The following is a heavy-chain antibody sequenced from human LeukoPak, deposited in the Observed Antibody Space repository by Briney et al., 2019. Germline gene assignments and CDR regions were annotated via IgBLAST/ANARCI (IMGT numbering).Heavy chain of an antibody. CDR2: ISTNGDST. D-gene: IGHD3-22*01. CDR3: ARDYYDSSGYSLDYYYYMDV. CDR1: GFTFSDYA. Sequence: PGGSLRLSCTASGFTFSDYAMSWVRQAPGKGLEWVSTISTNGDSTYYADSVKGRFTISRDNSRNTLSLQMNSLRAEDTAVYYCARDYYDSSGYSLDYYYYMDVWGKGTTVTISS. J-gene: IGHJ6*03. V-gene: IGHV3-23*01.